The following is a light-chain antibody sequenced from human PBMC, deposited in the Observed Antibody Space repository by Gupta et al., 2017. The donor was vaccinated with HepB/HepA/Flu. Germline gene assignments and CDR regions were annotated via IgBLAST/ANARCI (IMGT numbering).Light chain of an antibody. CDR2: DVT. CDR1: GIDFGAFDH. CDR3: SSFACTPTLVV. Sequence: SALTQPASVSGSPGQSITISCLGTGIDFGAFDHVAWYRQHPGRAPKLLISDVTNRPSGVSGRFSGSNSGNTASLTISGLQAEDEGDYYCSSFACTPTLVVFGGGTKVTVL. V-gene: IGLV2-14*03. J-gene: IGLJ2*01.